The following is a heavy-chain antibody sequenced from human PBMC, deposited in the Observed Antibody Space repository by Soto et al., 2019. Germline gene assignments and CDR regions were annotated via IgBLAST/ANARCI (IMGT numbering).Heavy chain of an antibody. J-gene: IGHJ1*01. V-gene: IGHV1-18*01. Sequence: QIQLVQSGAEVKKPGASVKVSCKASGYNFFDYGVSWVRQAPGQGLEWMGWVSTKSGNTDYARKVQSRVTMTTDTSTRTAYREVRGLRSGDTAVYYCARGRTVSSIGPLLVCGQGTLVSVSS. CDR3: ARGRTVSSIGPLLV. CDR1: GYNFFDYG. CDR2: VSTKSGNT. D-gene: IGHD1-1*01.